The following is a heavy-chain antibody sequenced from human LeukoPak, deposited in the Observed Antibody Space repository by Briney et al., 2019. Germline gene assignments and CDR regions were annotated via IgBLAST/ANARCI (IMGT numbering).Heavy chain of an antibody. CDR3: AKGKVNHDGALDA. CDR2: ITASGGNI. J-gene: IGHJ3*01. V-gene: IGHV3-23*01. D-gene: IGHD2-21*01. CDR1: GFTFSIYA. Sequence: GGSLRLSCAASGFTFSIYAMNWVRQAPGKGLEWVSGITASGGNIYYADSVKGRFTISRDNSKKTLYLQMNSLRAEDTAVYYCAKGKVNHDGALDAWGQGTLVTVSS.